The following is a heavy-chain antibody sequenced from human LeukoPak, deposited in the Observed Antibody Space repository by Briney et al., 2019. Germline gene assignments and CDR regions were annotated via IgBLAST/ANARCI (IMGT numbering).Heavy chain of an antibody. J-gene: IGHJ4*02. CDR2: INPNSGGT. CDR3: ARIDVLTLGGQSDY. D-gene: IGHD3-10*02. Sequence: ASVKVSCKASGYTFTGYYMHWVQQAPGQGLEWMGWINPNSGGTNYAQKFQGRVTMTRDTSISTAYMELSRLRPDDTAVYYCARIDVLTLGGQSDYWGQGTLVTVSS. CDR1: GYTFTGYY. V-gene: IGHV1-2*02.